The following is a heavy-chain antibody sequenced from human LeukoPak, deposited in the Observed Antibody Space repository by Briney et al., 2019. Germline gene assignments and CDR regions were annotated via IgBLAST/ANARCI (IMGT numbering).Heavy chain of an antibody. V-gene: IGHV3-30-3*01. D-gene: IGHD1-1*01. CDR1: GFIFSSHT. CDR2: ISKDGTND. J-gene: IGHJ4*02. Sequence: GGSLRLSCAASGFIFSSHTMHWVRQAPGKGLEWVALISKDGTNDSYADSVKGRFTISRDNSKNTLYLQMNSLISEDTAVYYCARSTLGTMRRLGDYWGQGTLVTVSS. CDR3: ARSTLGTMRRLGDY.